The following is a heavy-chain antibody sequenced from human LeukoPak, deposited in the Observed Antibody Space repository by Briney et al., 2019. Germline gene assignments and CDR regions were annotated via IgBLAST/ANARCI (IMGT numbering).Heavy chain of an antibody. Sequence: GRSLRLSCAASGFTFGSYGMHWVRQAPGKGLEWVAVILYDGSNKYYADSVKGRFTISRDNSKNTLYLQMNSLRPEDTAVYYCAKDRCSSTSCYFDPWGQGTLVTVSS. V-gene: IGHV3-30*18. J-gene: IGHJ5*02. CDR3: AKDRCSSTSCYFDP. CDR1: GFTFGSYG. CDR2: ILYDGSNK. D-gene: IGHD2-2*01.